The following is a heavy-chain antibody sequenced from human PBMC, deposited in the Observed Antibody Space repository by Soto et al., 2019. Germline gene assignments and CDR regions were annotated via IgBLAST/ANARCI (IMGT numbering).Heavy chain of an antibody. CDR2: IIPIFGTA. CDR3: ANSAQGDSSGYGSYSYYGMDV. V-gene: IGHV1-69*06. D-gene: IGHD3-22*01. J-gene: IGHJ6*02. CDR1: GGTFSSYA. Sequence: SGKVCCEASGGTFSSYAISWWRQSPGQGLEWMGGIIPIFGTANYAQKFQGRVTITADKSTSTAYMELSSLRSEDTAVYYCANSAQGDSSGYGSYSYYGMDVWGQGTTVPVSS.